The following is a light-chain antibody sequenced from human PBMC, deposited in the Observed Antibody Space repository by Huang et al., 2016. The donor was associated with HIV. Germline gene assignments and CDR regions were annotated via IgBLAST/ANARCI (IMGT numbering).Light chain of an antibody. J-gene: IGKJ5*01. CDR2: LGS. CDR1: QSLLHSNGYKY. CDR3: MQGLQTIT. Sequence: DIVMTQSPLSLPVTPGEPASISCRSSQSLLHSNGYKYLDWYLQKPGQSPQLLIYLGSNRASGVPDRFSGSGSGTDFTLKISRVEAEDVGVYYCMQGLQTITFGRGTRLEIK. V-gene: IGKV2-28*01.